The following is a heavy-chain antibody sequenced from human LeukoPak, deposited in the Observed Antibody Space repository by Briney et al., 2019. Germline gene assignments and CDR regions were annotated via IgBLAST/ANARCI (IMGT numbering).Heavy chain of an antibody. J-gene: IGHJ3*02. CDR1: GGTFSSYA. CDR3: ARGWGQYYYDSSGYYNAFDI. CDR2: IIPILGIA. V-gene: IGHV1-69*04. Sequence: SVKVSCKASGGTFSSYAISWVRQAPGQGLEWMGRIIPILGIANYAQKFQGRVTITADKSTSTAYMELSSLRSEDTAVYYCARGWGQYYYDSSGYYNAFDIWGQGTMVTVSS. D-gene: IGHD3-22*01.